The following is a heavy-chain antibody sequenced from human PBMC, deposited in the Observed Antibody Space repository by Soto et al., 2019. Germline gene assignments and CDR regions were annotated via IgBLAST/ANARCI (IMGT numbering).Heavy chain of an antibody. CDR3: ARGGVARGAFDI. CDR2: MNPSSGNK. CDR1: GYTFTSYD. V-gene: IGHV1-8*01. J-gene: IGHJ3*02. Sequence: QVQLVQSGAEVKKPGVSVKVSCKASGYTFTSYDINWVRQAAGQGLEWMGWMNPSSGNKAYAQKFQGRVTLTRNTSLSTACMELTSLRSDGTAVYYCARGGVARGAFDIWGQGTLVSVTS. D-gene: IGHD3-10*01.